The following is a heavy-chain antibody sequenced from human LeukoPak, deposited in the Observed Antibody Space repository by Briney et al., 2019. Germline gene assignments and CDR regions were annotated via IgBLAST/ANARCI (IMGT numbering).Heavy chain of an antibody. Sequence: ASVKVSCKASGYIFTGYYMHWVRQAPGQGLEWMGIINPSGGSTSYAQKFQDRVTMTRDTSTSTVYMELSSLRSEDTAVYYCASWEYSGYDSNFDYWGQGTLVTVSS. J-gene: IGHJ4*02. CDR1: GYIFTGYY. CDR3: ASWEYSGYDSNFDY. D-gene: IGHD5-12*01. V-gene: IGHV1-46*01. CDR2: INPSGGST.